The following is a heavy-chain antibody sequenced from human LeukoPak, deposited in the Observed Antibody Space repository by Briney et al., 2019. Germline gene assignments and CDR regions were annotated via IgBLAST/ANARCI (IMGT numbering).Heavy chain of an antibody. J-gene: IGHJ3*02. Sequence: GSLRLSCAASGFTVSSNYMSWVRQAPGKGLEWVSVFYSGGSTYYADSVKGRFTISRDSSRNTLYLQMNSLRAEDTAVYYCAKDFFREDAFDIWGQGTMVTVSS. CDR3: AKDFFREDAFDI. CDR2: FYSGGST. V-gene: IGHV3-53*05. D-gene: IGHD3-10*01. CDR1: GFTVSSNY.